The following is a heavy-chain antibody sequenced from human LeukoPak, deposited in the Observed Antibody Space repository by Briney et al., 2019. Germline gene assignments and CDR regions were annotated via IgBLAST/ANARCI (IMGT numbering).Heavy chain of an antibody. CDR1: GGSFSGYY. Sequence: SETLSLTCAVYGGSFSGYYWSWIRQPPGKGLEWIGEINHSGSTNYNPSLKSRVTISVDTSKNQFSLKLSSVTAEDTAVYYCARGRGSYYFDYWGQGTLVTVSS. CDR2: INHSGST. CDR3: ARGRGSYYFDY. D-gene: IGHD1-26*01. J-gene: IGHJ4*02. V-gene: IGHV4-34*01.